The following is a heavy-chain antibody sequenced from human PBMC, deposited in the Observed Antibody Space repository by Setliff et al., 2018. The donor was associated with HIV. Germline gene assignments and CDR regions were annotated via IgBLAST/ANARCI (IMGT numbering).Heavy chain of an antibody. CDR2: IYYSGGT. D-gene: IGHD2-15*01. V-gene: IGHV4-39*01. Sequence: SETLSLTCTVSGGSISSISYYWGWIRQPPGKGLEWIGSIYYSGGTYYNSSLKSRVTISVDRSKHQFSLKLNSVTAADTDMYYCARHPPYCSGGSCYRGKGYYFDYWGQGTLVTVSS. CDR1: GGSISSISYY. J-gene: IGHJ4*02. CDR3: ARHPPYCSGGSCYRGKGYYFDY.